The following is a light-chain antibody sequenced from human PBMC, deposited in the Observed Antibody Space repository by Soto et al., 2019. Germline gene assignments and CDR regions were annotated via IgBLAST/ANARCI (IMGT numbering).Light chain of an antibody. V-gene: IGKV3-15*01. CDR1: QSVSSN. J-gene: IGKJ2*01. CDR2: GAS. Sequence: EIVMTQSPATLSVSPGERATLSCRASQSVSSNLAWYQQKPGQSPTLLIFGASARATGIPARFSGSGSGTEFTLTISSLQSEDFAVYYCQKYSSSPYTFGQGTKLEIK. CDR3: QKYSSSPYT.